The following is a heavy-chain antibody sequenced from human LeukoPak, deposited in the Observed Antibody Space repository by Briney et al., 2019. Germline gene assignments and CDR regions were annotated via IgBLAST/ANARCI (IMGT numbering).Heavy chain of an antibody. V-gene: IGHV3-33*06. CDR1: GFTFSSYG. D-gene: IGHD5-18*01. J-gene: IGHJ4*02. Sequence: PGGSLRLSCAASGFTFSSYGMHWVRQAPGKGLEWVAVIWYDGSNKYYADSVKGRFTISRDNSKNTLYLQMNSLRAEDTAVYYCAKEPSHTAIGGGYFDYWGQGTLVTVSS. CDR3: AKEPSHTAIGGGYFDY. CDR2: IWYDGSNK.